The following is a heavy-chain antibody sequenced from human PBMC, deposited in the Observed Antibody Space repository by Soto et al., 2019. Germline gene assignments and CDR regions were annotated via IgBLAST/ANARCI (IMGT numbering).Heavy chain of an antibody. Sequence: TSETLSLTCTVSGGSISSGDYLWSWIRQPPGKGLEWIGYIDDSGSTNYNPSLKSRLTISVDTSKNQFSLKLNSVTATDTAVYYCARRAGDYGPYGMDVWGQGTTVTVS. CDR3: ARRAGDYGPYGMDV. J-gene: IGHJ6*02. D-gene: IGHD3-9*01. CDR1: GGSISSGDYL. CDR2: IDDSGST. V-gene: IGHV4-30-4*01.